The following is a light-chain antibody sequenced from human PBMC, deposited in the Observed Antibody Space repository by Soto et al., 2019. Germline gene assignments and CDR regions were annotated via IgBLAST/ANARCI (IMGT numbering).Light chain of an antibody. CDR1: SSDIGAYDS. V-gene: IGLV2-14*01. CDR3: SSYKTFSTLV. J-gene: IGLJ3*02. Sequence: QSALTQPVSVSGSPGQSITIPCTGTSSDIGAYDSVSWYQQYPGKAPKLIIYDVANRPSGVSDRLSGSKSGNTASLTISGLQAEDEADYYCSSYKTFSTLVLGGGTKLT. CDR2: DVA.